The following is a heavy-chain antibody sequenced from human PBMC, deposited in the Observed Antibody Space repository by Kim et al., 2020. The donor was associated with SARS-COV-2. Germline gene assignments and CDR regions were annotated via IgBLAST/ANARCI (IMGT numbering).Heavy chain of an antibody. V-gene: IGHV1-3*01. CDR3: ARRSPMTTVVTPSGRAPYYFDY. D-gene: IGHD4-17*01. J-gene: IGHJ4*02. Sequence: KFQGRVTITRDTSASTAYMELSSLRSEDTAVYYCARRSPMTTVVTPSGRAPYYFDYWGQGTLVTVSS.